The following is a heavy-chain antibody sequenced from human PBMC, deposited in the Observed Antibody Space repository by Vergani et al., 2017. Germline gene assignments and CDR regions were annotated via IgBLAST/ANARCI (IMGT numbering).Heavy chain of an antibody. CDR1: GFTFTNYG. Sequence: QVQLVESGGGVVQPGGSLRLSCAASGFTFTNYGMHWVRQAPGKGLEWVAFTRYDGIVEYYGDSGRGRFTISRDNSKNTLYLQMNRLRPEDTAVYYCATAGASYCRSASCYDFFEYWGQGTLVTVAS. CDR2: TRYDGIVE. J-gene: IGHJ4*02. D-gene: IGHD2-15*01. V-gene: IGHV3-30*02. CDR3: ATAGASYCRSASCYDFFEY.